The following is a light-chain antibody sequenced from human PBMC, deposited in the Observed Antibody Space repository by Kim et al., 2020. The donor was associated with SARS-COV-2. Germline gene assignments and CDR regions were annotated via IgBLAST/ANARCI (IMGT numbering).Light chain of an antibody. CDR1: RGIRND. CDR2: GXS. J-gene: IGKJ1*01. V-gene: IGKV1-17*01. CDR3: LXHMSYPWT. Sequence: DIQMTQSPSSLSASVRDRVSITCRESRGIRNDLGWYQQKPGKAPKCLIXGXSTLQSGVPSRFXGGGSGTEFTLTISSLQPEDFATYYCLXHMSYPWTFGQG.